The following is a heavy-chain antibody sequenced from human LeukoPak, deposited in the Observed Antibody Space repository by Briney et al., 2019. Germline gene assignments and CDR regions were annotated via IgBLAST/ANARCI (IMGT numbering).Heavy chain of an antibody. D-gene: IGHD1-26*01. V-gene: IGHV1-18*01. CDR3: ARVLGATGPNYYYYMDV. CDR2: ISAYNGNT. CDR1: GYTFTSYG. Sequence: ASVKVSCKASGYTFTSYGISWVRQAPGQGLEWMGWISAYNGNTNYAQKFQGRVTITADKSTSTAYMELSSLRSEDTAVYYCARVLGATGPNYYYYMDVWGKGTTVTVSS. J-gene: IGHJ6*03.